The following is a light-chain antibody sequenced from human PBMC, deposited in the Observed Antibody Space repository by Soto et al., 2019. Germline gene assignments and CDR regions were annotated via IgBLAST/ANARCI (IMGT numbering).Light chain of an antibody. CDR3: QSHDSSLSVNV. Sequence: QSVLTQPPSVSGAPGQRVTISCTGSSSNIGAGYDVHWYQQLPGTAPKLLIYGNSNRPSGVPHRFSGSKSGSSASLAITGLHAEDEADYYCQSHDSSLSVNVFGTGTNVTVL. V-gene: IGLV1-40*01. CDR2: GNS. CDR1: SSNIGAGYD. J-gene: IGLJ1*01.